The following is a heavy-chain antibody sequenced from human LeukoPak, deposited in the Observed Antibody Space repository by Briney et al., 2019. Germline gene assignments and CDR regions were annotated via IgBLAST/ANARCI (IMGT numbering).Heavy chain of an antibody. J-gene: IGHJ4*02. CDR2: IYYCGST. Sequence: PSGTVSLTCTGCRGSLSSGVYYGRCIRRPPGEALEWIGYIYYCGSTYYNPSLKSRVTISVDTSKNQFSLKLSSVTAADTAVYYCARALSNYDSSGYSPGYYFDYWGQGTLVTVSS. CDR1: RGSLSSGVYY. D-gene: IGHD3-22*01. V-gene: IGHV4-30-4*01. CDR3: ARALSNYDSSGYSPGYYFDY.